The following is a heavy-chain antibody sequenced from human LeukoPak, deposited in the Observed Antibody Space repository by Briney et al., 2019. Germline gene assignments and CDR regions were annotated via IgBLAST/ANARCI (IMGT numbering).Heavy chain of an antibody. CDR3: AQQFYYYYITH. J-gene: IGHJ6*03. D-gene: IGHD5-24*01. V-gene: IGHV4-34*08. Sequence: SSETLSPTCGVDGGTFTGYIWTWIRQSPGKGLEWIGESNHGGSSYYAPSLRGRVTISVDTSKRQVSLKLRSVTAADTAVYYCAQQFYYYYITHWGKGTTVIVSS. CDR1: GGTFTGYI. CDR2: SNHGGSS.